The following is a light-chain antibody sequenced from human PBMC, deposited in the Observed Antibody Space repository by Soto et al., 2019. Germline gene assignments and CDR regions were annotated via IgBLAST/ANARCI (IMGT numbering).Light chain of an antibody. J-gene: IGLJ2*01. CDR3: QTWGTGIVT. CDR2: INSDGSH. Sequence: QPVLTQSPSASASPGASVKLTCTPSSGHTNYAIAWHQQQPEKGPRFLMKINSDGSHSKGDGVPDRFSGSSSGAERYFTISSLQSEDEADYYCQTWGTGIVTFGGGTKVTVL. V-gene: IGLV4-69*01. CDR1: SGHTNYA.